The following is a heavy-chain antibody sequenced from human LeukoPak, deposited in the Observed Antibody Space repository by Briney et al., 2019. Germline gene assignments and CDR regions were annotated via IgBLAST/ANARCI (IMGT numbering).Heavy chain of an antibody. Sequence: ASVTVSCKASGYTFTSYGISWVRQAPGQGLEWMGWISAYNGNTNHAQKLQGRVTMTTDTSTSTAYMELRSLRSDDTAVYYCARAASSGGINNWYFDLWGRGTLVTVSS. J-gene: IGHJ2*01. CDR1: GYTFTSYG. D-gene: IGHD6-19*01. V-gene: IGHV1-18*01. CDR2: ISAYNGNT. CDR3: ARAASSGGINNWYFDL.